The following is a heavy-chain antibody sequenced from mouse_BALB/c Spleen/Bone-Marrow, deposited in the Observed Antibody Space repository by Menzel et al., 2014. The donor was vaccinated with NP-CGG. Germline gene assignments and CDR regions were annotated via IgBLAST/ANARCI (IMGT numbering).Heavy chain of an antibody. V-gene: IGHV1-14*01. J-gene: IGHJ4*01. CDR1: GYTFTSYV. Sequence: VQLQQSGPEVVKLGASVKMSCKASGYTFTSYVLHWVKQKPGQGLEWIGYINPDNDGTKYNEKFKGKATLTSDKSSRTAYMELGSLTSEDSTVYYCARFGYYGSPYAMDYWGQGTSVTVSS. CDR2: INPDNDGT. D-gene: IGHD1-1*01. CDR3: ARFGYYGSPYAMDY.